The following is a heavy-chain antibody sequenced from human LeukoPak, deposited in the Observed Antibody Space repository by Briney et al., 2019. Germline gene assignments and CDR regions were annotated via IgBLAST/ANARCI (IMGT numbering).Heavy chain of an antibody. CDR2: IYYSGST. D-gene: IGHD2-8*01. Sequence: KPSQTLSLTCTVSGGSISSGDYYWSWIRQPPGKGLEWIGYIYYSGSTYYNPSLKSRVTISVDTSKNQFSLKLSSVTAADTAVYYCARAWVGYCTNGVCYYLDYWGQGTLVTVSS. CDR1: GGSISSGDYY. J-gene: IGHJ4*02. V-gene: IGHV4-30-4*01. CDR3: ARAWVGYCTNGVCYYLDY.